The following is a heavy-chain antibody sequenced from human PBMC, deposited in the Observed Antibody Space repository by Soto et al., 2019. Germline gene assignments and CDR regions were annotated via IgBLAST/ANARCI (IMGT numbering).Heavy chain of an antibody. D-gene: IGHD3-10*01. J-gene: IGHJ4*02. CDR1: GFTFSIYG. CDR2: ISYDGSNK. V-gene: IGHV3-30*18. Sequence: GGSLRLSCAASGFTFSIYGMHWVRQAPGKGLEWVAVISYDGSNKYYADSVKGRFTISIDNSKNTLYLQMNSLRAEDTALYYCAKESYNRRTDFDYWGQGP. CDR3: AKESYNRRTDFDY.